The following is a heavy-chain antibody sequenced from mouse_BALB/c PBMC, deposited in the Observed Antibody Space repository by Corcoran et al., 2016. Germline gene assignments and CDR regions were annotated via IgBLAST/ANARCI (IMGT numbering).Heavy chain of an antibody. CDR3: AREGSSGYYAMDY. Sequence: QIQLVQSGPELKKPGETVTISCKASGYTFTNYGKNWVKQAPGKGLKWMCWINTYTGEPTYADDFKGRFAFSLETSASTAYLQINNLKNEDMATYFCAREGSSGYYAMDYWGQGTSVTVSS. CDR2: INTYTGEP. D-gene: IGHD3-1*01. V-gene: IGHV9-1*02. J-gene: IGHJ4*01. CDR1: GYTFTNYG.